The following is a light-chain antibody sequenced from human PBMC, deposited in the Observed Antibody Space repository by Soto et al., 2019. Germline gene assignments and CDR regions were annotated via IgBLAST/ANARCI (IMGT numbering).Light chain of an antibody. CDR3: QQRSNWPLV. J-gene: IGKJ4*01. CDR2: DAS. V-gene: IGKV3-11*01. Sequence: EIVLTQSPATLSLFPGERATLSCRASQSVSSYLAWYQQKPGQAPRLLIYDASNRATGIPARFSGSGSGTDFTLTISSLEPEDFAVYYCQQRSNWPLVFGGGTKVEIK. CDR1: QSVSSY.